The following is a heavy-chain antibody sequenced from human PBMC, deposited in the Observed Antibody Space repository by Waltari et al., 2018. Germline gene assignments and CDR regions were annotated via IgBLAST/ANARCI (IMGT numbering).Heavy chain of an antibody. V-gene: IGHV3-74*01. CDR2: STADGSRT. D-gene: IGHD3-10*01. CDR3: VRGGVPGAFDF. CDR1: GSTLGSFW. J-gene: IGHJ4*02. Sequence: VQLVESGGGLVQRGGSLRLSCTASGSTLGSFWRHWVRQAPGRGLVWVSRSTADGSRTPYAGPVKGRFTISRDNAENTLCLQMNSLRDEDTALYYCVRGGVPGAFDFWGQGTLVTVSS.